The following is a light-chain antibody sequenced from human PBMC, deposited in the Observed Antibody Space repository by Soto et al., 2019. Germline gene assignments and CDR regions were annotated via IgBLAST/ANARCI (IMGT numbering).Light chain of an antibody. V-gene: IGLV2-23*02. Sequence: QSVLTQPASVSGSPGQSITISCTGTSSDVGSYNLVSWYQQYPGKAPKLMIYEVSKRPSGVSNRFSGSKSGNTASLTISGLQAEDEAADYCCSYAGSSTYVFGTGTKLTVL. CDR1: SSDVGSYNL. J-gene: IGLJ1*01. CDR3: CSYAGSSTYV. CDR2: EVS.